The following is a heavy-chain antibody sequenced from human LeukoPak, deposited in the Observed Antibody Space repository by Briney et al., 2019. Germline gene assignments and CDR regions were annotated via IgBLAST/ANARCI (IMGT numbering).Heavy chain of an antibody. Sequence: GGSLRLSCAASGFTFSSYAIHWVRQAPGKGLEYVSGISSDGVITYYVNSVKGRFTISRDNSKNTLYLQVGSLRTEDMAVYYCARAVSIAAAPLFDSWGQGTLVTVSS. V-gene: IGHV3-64*01. CDR1: GFTFSSYA. CDR2: ISSDGVIT. J-gene: IGHJ4*02. CDR3: ARAVSIAAAPLFDS. D-gene: IGHD6-13*01.